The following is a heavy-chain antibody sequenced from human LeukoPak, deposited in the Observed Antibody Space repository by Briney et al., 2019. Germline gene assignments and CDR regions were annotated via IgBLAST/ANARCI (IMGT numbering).Heavy chain of an antibody. CDR1: GGTFSSYA. V-gene: IGHV1-18*01. J-gene: IGHJ4*02. D-gene: IGHD3-22*01. CDR2: ISAYNGNT. CDR3: ARVKRSGDYYDSSGYSDGLDYFDY. Sequence: ASVKVSCKASGGTFSSYAISWVRQAPGQGLEWMGWISAYNGNTNYAQKLQGRVTMTTDTSTSTAYMELRSLRSDVTAVYYCARVKRSGDYYDSSGYSDGLDYFDYWGQGTLVTVSS.